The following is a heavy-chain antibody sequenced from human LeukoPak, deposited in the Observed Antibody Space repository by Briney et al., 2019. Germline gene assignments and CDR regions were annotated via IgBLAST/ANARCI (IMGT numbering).Heavy chain of an antibody. J-gene: IGHJ4*02. CDR2: INPNSGGT. Sequence: ASMKVSCKASGYTFTGYYMHWVRQAPGQGLEWMERINPNSGGTNYAQKFQGRVTMTRDTSISTAYMELSRLRSDDTAVYYCARGKRAARPTGYFDYWGQGTLVTVSS. CDR1: GYTFTGYY. CDR3: ARGKRAARPTGYFDY. V-gene: IGHV1-2*06. D-gene: IGHD6-6*01.